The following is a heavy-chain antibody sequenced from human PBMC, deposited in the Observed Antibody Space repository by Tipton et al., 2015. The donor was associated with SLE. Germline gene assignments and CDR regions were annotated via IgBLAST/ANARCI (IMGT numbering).Heavy chain of an antibody. J-gene: IGHJ3*02. CDR3: ARDEAFDI. CDR2: IYYSGST. CDR1: GGSISSHY. V-gene: IGHV4-59*11. Sequence: TLSLTCTVSGGSISSHYWSWIRQPPGKGLEWIGYIYYSGSTNYNPSLKSRVTIPVDTSKNQFSLKLSSVTAADTAVYYCARDEAFDIWGQGTMVTVSS.